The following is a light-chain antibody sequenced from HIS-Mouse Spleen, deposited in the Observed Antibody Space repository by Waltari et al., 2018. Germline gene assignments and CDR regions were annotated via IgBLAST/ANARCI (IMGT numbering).Light chain of an antibody. Sequence: QSALTQPASVSGSPGQSITISCTGTSSDVGSYNLVSWYQQPPGKAPKLMIYEGSKRPSGVSNRFSGSKSGNTASLTISGLQAEDEADYYCCSYAGSSTFEVFGGGTKLTVL. CDR3: CSYAGSSTFEV. J-gene: IGLJ2*01. V-gene: IGLV2-23*03. CDR2: EGS. CDR1: SSDVGSYNL.